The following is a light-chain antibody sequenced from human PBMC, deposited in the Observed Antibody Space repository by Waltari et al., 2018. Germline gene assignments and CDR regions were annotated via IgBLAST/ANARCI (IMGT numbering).Light chain of an antibody. Sequence: EIVMTQSPATLSVSPGERATLSCRASQSLSSNLAWYQQKPGQAPRLLIYSASTRATGIPARFSGGGSGTECTLTISSLQSEDFAVYYCQQYNNWPLTFGGGTKVEIK. V-gene: IGKV3-15*01. CDR3: QQYNNWPLT. CDR2: SAS. CDR1: QSLSSN. J-gene: IGKJ4*01.